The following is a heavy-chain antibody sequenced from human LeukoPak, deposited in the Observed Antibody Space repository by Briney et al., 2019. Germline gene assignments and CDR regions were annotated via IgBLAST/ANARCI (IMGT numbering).Heavy chain of an antibody. CDR1: GYTFTAYY. CDR3: ARGYAFDL. Sequence: ASVKVSCKASGYTFTAYYMNWVRQAPGQALEWMGWINPNTGDTNYAQKFQGRVTMTRDTSLTTGYMELNRLTSDDTAVYYCARGYAFDLWGQGTLVAVFS. V-gene: IGHV1-2*02. J-gene: IGHJ3*01. CDR2: INPNTGDT.